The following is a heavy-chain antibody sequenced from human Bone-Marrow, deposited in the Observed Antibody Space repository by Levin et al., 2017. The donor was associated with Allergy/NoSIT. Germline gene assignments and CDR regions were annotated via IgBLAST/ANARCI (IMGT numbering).Heavy chain of an antibody. Sequence: SVKVSCKASGGTFSSYAISWVRQAPGQGLEWMGRIIPILGIANYAQKFQGRVTITADKSTSTAYMELSSLRSEDTAVYYCARERGPSRAAASRSYFDYWGQGTLVTVSS. CDR3: ARERGPSRAAASRSYFDY. CDR2: IIPILGIA. CDR1: GGTFSSYA. J-gene: IGHJ4*02. D-gene: IGHD6-13*01. V-gene: IGHV1-69*04.